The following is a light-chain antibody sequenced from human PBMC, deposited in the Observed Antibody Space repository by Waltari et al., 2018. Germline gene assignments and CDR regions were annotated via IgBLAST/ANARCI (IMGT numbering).Light chain of an antibody. V-gene: IGLV2-14*03. Sequence: QSALTQPASVSGSPGQSITISCTGSSNDIGGYNYVSWYQRHPDKAPKLLIYDVSHRPPGVSSRFSGSKSGNTASLTISGLLTDDEADYYCSSYTDTGSLRVFGGGTKLIVL. CDR2: DVS. CDR3: SSYTDTGSLRV. CDR1: SNDIGGYNY. J-gene: IGLJ3*02.